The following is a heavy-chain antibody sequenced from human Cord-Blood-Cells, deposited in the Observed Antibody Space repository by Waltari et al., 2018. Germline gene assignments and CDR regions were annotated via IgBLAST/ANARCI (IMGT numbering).Heavy chain of an antibody. Sequence: QVQLVQSGAEVKKPGASVKVSCKASGYTFTVYYMHWVRQAPGQGLEWMGWINPNSGGRHYAQKLQGRVTMSSDTSISTAYMELSRLRSDDTAVYYCARDLFSVSYYFDYWGQVTLVTVSS. CDR3: ARDLFSVSYYFDY. J-gene: IGHJ4*02. CDR1: GYTFTVYY. CDR2: INPNSGGR. D-gene: IGHD1-26*01. V-gene: IGHV1-2*02.